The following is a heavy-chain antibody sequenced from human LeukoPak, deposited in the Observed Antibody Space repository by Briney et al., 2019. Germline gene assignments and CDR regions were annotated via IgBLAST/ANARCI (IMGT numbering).Heavy chain of an antibody. J-gene: IGHJ4*02. CDR1: GFTFRDYG. CDR3: ATRTGASPYYFDY. D-gene: IGHD1-1*01. V-gene: IGHV3-23*01. CDR2: ISGSGSST. Sequence: GGSLRLSCAASGFTFRDYGMGWVRQAPGRGLEWVSGISGSGSSTYYAESVKGRFTISRDNSKNTMYVQMNSLRAEDTALYYCATRTGASPYYFDYWGQGILVTVSS.